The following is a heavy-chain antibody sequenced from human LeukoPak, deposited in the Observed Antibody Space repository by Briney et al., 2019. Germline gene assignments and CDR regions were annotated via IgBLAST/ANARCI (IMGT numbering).Heavy chain of an antibody. CDR3: ARLGKTYYMDV. CDR2: LYHSGAA. D-gene: IGHD1/OR15-1a*01. Sequence: SETLSLTCTVSGDSISNYYWSWIRQTPGKGLEWIGNLYHSGAADYNPSLKTRVTTSVDTSKDQFSLSLRSSTAADTAVYFCARLGKTYYMDVWGTGTTVTVSS. V-gene: IGHV4-59*08. CDR1: GDSISNYY. J-gene: IGHJ6*03.